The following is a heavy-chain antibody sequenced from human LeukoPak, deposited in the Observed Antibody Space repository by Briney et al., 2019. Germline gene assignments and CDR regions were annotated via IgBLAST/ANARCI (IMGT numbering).Heavy chain of an antibody. CDR1: GFTFNTYW. CDR2: INPDESQT. CDR3: ARDPVRRDSY. Sequence: PGGSLRLSCAASGFTFNTYWMHWVRQAPGKGLVWVSHINPDESQTNYADSVTGRFTISRDNAKNTLYLQMNSLRAEDTAVYYCARDPVRRDSYWGQGTLVTVSS. V-gene: IGHV3-74*01. D-gene: IGHD3-10*01. J-gene: IGHJ4*02.